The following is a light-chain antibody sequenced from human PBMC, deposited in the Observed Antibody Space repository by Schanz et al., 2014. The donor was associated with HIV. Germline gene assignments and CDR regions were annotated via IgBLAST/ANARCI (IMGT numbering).Light chain of an antibody. CDR1: QTVSNN. CDR3: QHYVKSPQT. CDR2: GAS. V-gene: IGKV3-15*01. J-gene: IGKJ1*01. Sequence: EIVMTQSPGTLSVSPGERATLSCRASQTVSNNLAWYQQKPGQAPRLLIYGASTRVTGIPARFSGSGSGTEFTLTISRLEPEDFAVYYCQHYVKSPQTFGQGTKVEIK.